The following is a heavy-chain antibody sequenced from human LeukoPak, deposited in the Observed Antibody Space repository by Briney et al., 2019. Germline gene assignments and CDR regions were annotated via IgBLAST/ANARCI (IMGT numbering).Heavy chain of an antibody. Sequence: GGSLRLSCAASGFTFSSYAMSWVRQAPGKGLEWVAHIKQDGSEINYVDSVEGRFTISRDNAKNSVYLQMNSLRAEDTAVYYCARVWSAFDVWGQGTMVTVSS. CDR1: GFTFSSYA. J-gene: IGHJ3*01. V-gene: IGHV3-7*04. CDR2: IKQDGSEI. D-gene: IGHD3-3*01. CDR3: ARVWSAFDV.